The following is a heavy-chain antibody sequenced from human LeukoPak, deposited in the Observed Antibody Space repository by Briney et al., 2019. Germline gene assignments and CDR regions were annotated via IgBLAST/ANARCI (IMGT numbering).Heavy chain of an antibody. J-gene: IGHJ6*02. CDR3: ASRPRGSSGWYAEQYGMDV. CDR1: GFTFSDYY. D-gene: IGHD6-19*01. Sequence: GGSLRLSCAASGFTFSDYYMSWIRQAPGKGLEWVSYISSSGSTIYYAGSVKGRFTISRDNAKNSLYLQMNSLRAEDTAVYYCASRPRGSSGWYAEQYGMDVWGQGTTVTVSS. CDR2: ISSSGSTI. V-gene: IGHV3-11*04.